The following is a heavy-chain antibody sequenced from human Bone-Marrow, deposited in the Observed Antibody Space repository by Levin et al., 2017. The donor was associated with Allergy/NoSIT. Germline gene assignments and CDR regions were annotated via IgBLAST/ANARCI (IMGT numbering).Heavy chain of an antibody. CDR1: QFNFNDYY. D-gene: IGHD6-19*01. J-gene: IGHJ4*02. Sequence: SGGSLRLSCAASQFNFNDYYMAWIRQDPAKGLEWLSSISSHGTSIYYADSVKGRFTISRDNSKNALYLQMDSLRAEDTAVYYCARDVIDEGNTSGWYGHYFDFWGQGSRVTVSS. CDR3: ARDVIDEGNTSGWYGHYFDF. CDR2: ISSHGTSI. V-gene: IGHV3-11*01.